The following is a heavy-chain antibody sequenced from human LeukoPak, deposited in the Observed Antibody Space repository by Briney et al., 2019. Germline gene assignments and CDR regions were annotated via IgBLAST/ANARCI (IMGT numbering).Heavy chain of an antibody. V-gene: IGHV3-43*02. D-gene: IGHD2-21*01. Sequence: GGSLRLSCAASGFTFSSYSMNWVRQAPGKGLEWVSLISGDGRDAYYGDFVKGRFTISRDNINNSLYLQMNNLRTEDTALYYCAKDRVLAYQDTADSFDMCGQGTVVTVSS. J-gene: IGHJ3*02. CDR2: ISGDGRDA. CDR3: AKDRVLAYQDTADSFDM. CDR1: GFTFSSYS.